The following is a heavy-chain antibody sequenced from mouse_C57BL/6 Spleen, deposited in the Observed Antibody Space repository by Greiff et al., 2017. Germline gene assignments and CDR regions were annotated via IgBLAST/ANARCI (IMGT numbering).Heavy chain of an antibody. CDR2: INPSTGGT. V-gene: IGHV1-42*01. Sequence: EVKLQQSGPELVKPGASVKISCKASGYSFTGYYMNWVKQSPEKSLEWIGEINPSTGGTTYNQKFKAKATLTVDKSSSTAYMQLKSLTSEDSAVYYCARRAYWNWFAYWGQGTLVTVSA. J-gene: IGHJ3*01. CDR1: GYSFTGYY. CDR3: ARRAYWNWFAY. D-gene: IGHD3-3*01.